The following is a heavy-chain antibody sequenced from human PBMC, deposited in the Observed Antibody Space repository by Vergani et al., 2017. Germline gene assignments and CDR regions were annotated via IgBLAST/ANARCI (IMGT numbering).Heavy chain of an antibody. V-gene: IGHV4-34*01. Sequence: QVQLQQWGAGLLKPSETLSLTCAVYGGPFSGYYWSWIRQPPGKGLEWIGEINHSGSTNYNPSLKSRVTISVDTSKNQFSLKLSSVTAADTAVYYCARWSMVRGVIRAYFDYWGQGTLVTVSS. CDR3: ARWSMVRGVIRAYFDY. CDR1: GGPFSGYY. CDR2: INHSGST. J-gene: IGHJ4*02. D-gene: IGHD3-10*01.